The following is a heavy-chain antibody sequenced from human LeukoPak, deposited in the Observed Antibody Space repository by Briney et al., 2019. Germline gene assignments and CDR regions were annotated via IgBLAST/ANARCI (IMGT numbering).Heavy chain of an antibody. CDR1: GGSFSGYY. CDR2: IYYSGST. J-gene: IGHJ5*02. Sequence: SETLSLTCAVYGGSFSGYYWSWIRQPPGKGLEWIGSIYYSGSTYYNPSLKSRVTISVDTSKNQFSLKLSSVTAADTAVYYCARILARQQLVLPWGQGTLVTVSS. V-gene: IGHV4-34*01. CDR3: ARILARQQLVLP. D-gene: IGHD6-13*01.